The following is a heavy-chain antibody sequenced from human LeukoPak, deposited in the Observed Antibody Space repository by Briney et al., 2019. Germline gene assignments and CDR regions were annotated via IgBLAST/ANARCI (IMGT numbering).Heavy chain of an antibody. CDR2: ISSSSYR. D-gene: IGHD6-19*01. CDR1: GFSFSSYS. V-gene: IGHV3-21*01. J-gene: IGHJ4*02. CDR3: ARGRSAVAGIAGFDY. Sequence: GGSLRPSCAASGFSFSSYSMTWVRQAPGKGLEWVSSISSSSYRYYADSMKGRFAISRDNAENSLFLQMNSLRAEDTAVYYCARGRSAVAGIAGFDYWGQGSLVTVSS.